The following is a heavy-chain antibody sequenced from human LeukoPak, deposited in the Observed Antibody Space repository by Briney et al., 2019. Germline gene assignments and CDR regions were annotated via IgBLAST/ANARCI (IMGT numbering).Heavy chain of an antibody. V-gene: IGHV3-64*02. CDR3: ANWIGSSSRDY. CDR2: ISSNGGTA. Sequence: GGSLRLSCAASGFTFSSYGMHWVRLSPGKGLEYVSGISSNGGTASYADSVQGRFTISRDNSNNALYLQMDSLRAEDTAVYYCANWIGSSSRDYWGQGTLVTVSS. D-gene: IGHD6-6*01. J-gene: IGHJ4*02. CDR1: GFTFSSYG.